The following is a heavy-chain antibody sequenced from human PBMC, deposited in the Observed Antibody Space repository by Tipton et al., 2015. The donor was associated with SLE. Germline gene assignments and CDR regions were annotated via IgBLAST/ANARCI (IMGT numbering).Heavy chain of an antibody. Sequence: LRLSCAVSGASIGSGGYSWNWIRQPPGKGLQWIGYIFHSGITYYNPSLKSRVTMSVDRSKNQFSLRLTSVTAADTAVYYCARGVDFWSGLHWYFDLWGRGTRVTVSA. CDR2: IFHSGIT. V-gene: IGHV4-30-2*01. J-gene: IGHJ2*01. CDR1: GASIGSGGYS. CDR3: ARGVDFWSGLHWYFDL. D-gene: IGHD3-3*01.